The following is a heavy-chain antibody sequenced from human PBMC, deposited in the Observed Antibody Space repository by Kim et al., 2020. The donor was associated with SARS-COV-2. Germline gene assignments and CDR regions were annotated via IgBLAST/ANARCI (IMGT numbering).Heavy chain of an antibody. CDR2: SYDGSNK. CDR3: ARTDY. J-gene: IGHJ4*02. V-gene: IGHV3-30*01. Sequence: SYDGSNKYYADSVKGRFTISRDNSKNTLYLQMNSLRAEDTAVYYCARTDYWGQGTLVTVSS.